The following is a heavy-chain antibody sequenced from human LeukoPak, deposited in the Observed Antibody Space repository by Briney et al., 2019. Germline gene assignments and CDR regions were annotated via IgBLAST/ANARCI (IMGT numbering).Heavy chain of an antibody. V-gene: IGHV5-51*01. CDR2: IYPGDSDT. CDR3: ARRSSKYYYYYMDV. Sequence: GESLKISCKGSGYRFTSHWIGWVRQMPGKGLEWMGIIYPGDSDTRYSPSFQGQVTISVDNSISTAYLQWSSLKASDTAMYYCARRSSKYYYYYMDVWGKGTTVTVSS. CDR1: GYRFTSHW. D-gene: IGHD4-11*01. J-gene: IGHJ6*03.